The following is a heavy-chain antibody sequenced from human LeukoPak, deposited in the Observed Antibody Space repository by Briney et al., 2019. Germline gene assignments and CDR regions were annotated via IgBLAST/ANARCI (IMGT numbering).Heavy chain of an antibody. CDR3: ARERYNWNDLNDAFDI. Sequence: KASETLSLTCTVSGGSISSSSYYWGWIRQPPGKGLEWIGSIYYSGSTYYNPSLKSRVTISVDTSKNQFSLKLSSVTAADTAVYYCARERYNWNDLNDAFDIWGQGTMVTVSS. CDR2: IYYSGST. V-gene: IGHV4-39*07. D-gene: IGHD1-1*01. J-gene: IGHJ3*02. CDR1: GGSISSSSYY.